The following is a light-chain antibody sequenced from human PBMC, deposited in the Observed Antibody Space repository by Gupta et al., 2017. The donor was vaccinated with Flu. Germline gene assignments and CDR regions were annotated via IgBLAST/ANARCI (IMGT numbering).Light chain of an antibody. CDR1: SSNIGDNT. Sequence: QSVLTQPPSASGSPGQRVTISCSGSSSNIGDNTINWYQQLPGTAPKLLIYNNNQRPSGVPDRFSGSKSGTSDSLAISGLQSEDEADYHCAAWDDSLNGWVFGGGTKLTVL. J-gene: IGLJ3*02. V-gene: IGLV1-44*01. CDR2: NNN. CDR3: AAWDDSLNGWV.